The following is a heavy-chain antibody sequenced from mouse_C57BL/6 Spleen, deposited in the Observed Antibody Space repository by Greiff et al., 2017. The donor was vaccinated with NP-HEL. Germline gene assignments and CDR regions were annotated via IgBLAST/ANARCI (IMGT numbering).Heavy chain of an antibody. V-gene: IGHV1-15*01. CDR1: GYTFTDYE. Sequence: VQLQQSGAELVRPGASVTLSCKASGYTFTDYEMHWVKQTPVHGLEWIGAIDPETGGTAYNQKFKGKAILTADKSSSTAYMELRSLTSEDSAGYYCTRGAAQALYAMDYWGQGTSVTVSS. D-gene: IGHD3-2*02. CDR3: TRGAAQALYAMDY. CDR2: IDPETGGT. J-gene: IGHJ4*01.